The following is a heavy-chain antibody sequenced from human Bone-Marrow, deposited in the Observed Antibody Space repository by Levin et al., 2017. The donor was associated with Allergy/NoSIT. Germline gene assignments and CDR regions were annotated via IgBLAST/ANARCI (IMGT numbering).Heavy chain of an antibody. Sequence: PGGSLRLSCAASGFTFEDYAMHWVRQAPGKGLEWVSCISWHSVRICYADSVKGRFTISRDNAKNSLYLQMNSLNVEDTAFYYCAKDPIFNAISGYYDYWGQGTRVTVSS. CDR1: GFTFEDYA. CDR3: AKDPIFNAISGYYDY. V-gene: IGHV3-9*01. CDR2: ISWHSVRI. J-gene: IGHJ4*02. D-gene: IGHD3-22*01.